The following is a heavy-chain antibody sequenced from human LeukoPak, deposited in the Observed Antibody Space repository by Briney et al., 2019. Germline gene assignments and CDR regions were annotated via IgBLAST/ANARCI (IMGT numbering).Heavy chain of an antibody. V-gene: IGHV1-3*01. J-gene: IGHJ4*02. Sequence: APVKVSCSPAESTFTRYAVHWVRQAPGQRLEWMRWINACNGNTKYSQKFQGRVTITRDTSASTAYMERSSRGSEDTAVYYCARDLGSSWGYWGQGTLVTVSS. CDR1: ESTFTRYA. CDR3: ARDLGSSWGY. D-gene: IGHD6-13*01. CDR2: INACNGNT.